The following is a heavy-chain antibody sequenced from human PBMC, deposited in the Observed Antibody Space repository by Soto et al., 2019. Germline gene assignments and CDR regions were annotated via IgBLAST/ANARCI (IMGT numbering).Heavy chain of an antibody. CDR2: MNPNSGNT. D-gene: IGHD2-2*01. J-gene: IGHJ5*02. Sequence: QVQLVQSGAEVKKPGASVKVSCKASGYTFTSYDINWVRQATGQGLEWMGWMNPNSGNTGYAQKFQGRVTMTRNTSISTAYMELSSLRSEDTAVYYWARGYPGYCISTSCYAHWFDPWGQGTLVTVSS. CDR3: ARGYPGYCISTSCYAHWFDP. V-gene: IGHV1-8*01. CDR1: GYTFTSYD.